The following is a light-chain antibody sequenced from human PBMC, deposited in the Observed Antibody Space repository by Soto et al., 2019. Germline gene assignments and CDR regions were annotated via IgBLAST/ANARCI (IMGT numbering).Light chain of an antibody. V-gene: IGKV3-20*01. Sequence: EIVLTQSPGTMSLSPGERATLSCRASQSVSSSYLAWYQQKHGQAPRLLIYVASSRATGIPDRFSGSGSGTDFALAISRLEPEDFAVYYCQQYGSSPSFTFGQGTKLEIK. CDR1: QSVSSSY. CDR2: VAS. CDR3: QQYGSSPSFT. J-gene: IGKJ2*01.